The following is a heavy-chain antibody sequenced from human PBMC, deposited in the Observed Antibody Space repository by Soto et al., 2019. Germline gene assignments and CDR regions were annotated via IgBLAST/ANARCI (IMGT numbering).Heavy chain of an antibody. CDR3: ARGRIQLWSDMDA. D-gene: IGHD5-18*01. V-gene: IGHV3-23*01. Sequence: PGGSLRLSCAASGFTFSNYALSWVRQAPGKGREWLSSINDSGGRSYYADSVKGRFTISRDNSKSTLYLQMNSLRAGDTAVYFCARGRIQLWSDMDAWGQGTTVTVSS. CDR2: INDSGGRS. J-gene: IGHJ6*02. CDR1: GFTFSNYA.